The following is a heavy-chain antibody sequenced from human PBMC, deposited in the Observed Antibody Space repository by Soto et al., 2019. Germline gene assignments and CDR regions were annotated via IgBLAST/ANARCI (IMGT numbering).Heavy chain of an antibody. D-gene: IGHD3-22*01. V-gene: IGHV4-31*03. CDR2: IYYSGST. CDR1: GGSISSSSYY. J-gene: IGHJ6*02. Sequence: SETLSLTCTVSGGSISSSSYYWGWIRQPPGKGLEWIGYIYYSGSTYYNPSLKSRVTISVDTSKNQFSLKLSSVTAADTAVYYCARERYDNPPPYYYGMDVWGQGTTVTVSS. CDR3: ARERYDNPPPYYYGMDV.